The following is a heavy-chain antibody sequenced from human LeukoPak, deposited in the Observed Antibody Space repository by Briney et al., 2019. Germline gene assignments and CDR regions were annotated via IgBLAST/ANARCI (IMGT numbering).Heavy chain of an antibody. Sequence: ASVHDSLLACGYSYSDYYSHWVRQAPGQGPEWMGWINPKTGSTHYAQTFQGRVTMTRDTSISTAYMDLSRLTSDDTAVYCCARTARISDSLSPLDNWGQGTLVTVSS. V-gene: IGHV1-2*02. CDR2: INPKTGST. CDR1: GYSYSDYY. J-gene: IGHJ4*02. CDR3: ARTARISDSLSPLDN. D-gene: IGHD3-9*01.